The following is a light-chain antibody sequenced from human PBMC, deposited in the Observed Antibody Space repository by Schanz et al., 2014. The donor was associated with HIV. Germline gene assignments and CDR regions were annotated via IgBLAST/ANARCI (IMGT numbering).Light chain of an antibody. CDR2: DVS. V-gene: IGLV2-14*01. CDR3: SSYTSDTVL. Sequence: QSVLTQPASVSGSPGQSITISCTGTSSDVGGYNYVSWYQQHPGKAPKLMIYDVSNRPSGVSNRFSGSKSGNTASLTISGLQAEDEADYYCSSYTSDTVLFGGGTKLTVL. J-gene: IGLJ2*01. CDR1: SSDVGGYNY.